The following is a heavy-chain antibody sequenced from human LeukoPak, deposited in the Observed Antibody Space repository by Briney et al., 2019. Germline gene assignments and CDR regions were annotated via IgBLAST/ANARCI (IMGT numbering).Heavy chain of an antibody. CDR2: ISYDGSNK. Sequence: GGSLRLSCAASGFTFSSYAMHWVRQAPGKGLEWVAVISYDGSNKYYADSVKGRFTISRDNSKNTLYLQMNSLRAEDTAVYYCARDGRYSSSWYYYYYYMDVWSKGTTVTVSS. V-gene: IGHV3-30*04. D-gene: IGHD6-13*01. J-gene: IGHJ6*03. CDR1: GFTFSSYA. CDR3: ARDGRYSSSWYYYYYYMDV.